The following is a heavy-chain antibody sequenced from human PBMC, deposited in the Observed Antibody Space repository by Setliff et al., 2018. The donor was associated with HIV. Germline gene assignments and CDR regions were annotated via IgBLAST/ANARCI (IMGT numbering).Heavy chain of an antibody. J-gene: IGHJ4*02. CDR2: MNDSGST. Sequence: PSETLSLTCAVYGESFSGYYWSWIRQSPGKGLEWIGEMNDSGSTNYNPSLKSRVTISVDESKNQFSLKLTSVTAADTAVYYCARVRGNGSPGYFDYWGQGTLVTVSS. V-gene: IGHV4-34*01. CDR1: GESFSGYY. D-gene: IGHD1-26*01. CDR3: ARVRGNGSPGYFDY.